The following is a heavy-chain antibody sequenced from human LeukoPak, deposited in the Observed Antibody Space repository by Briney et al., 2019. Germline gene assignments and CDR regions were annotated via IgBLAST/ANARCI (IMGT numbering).Heavy chain of an antibody. Sequence: QPGGSLRLSCAASGFTFSSYWMHWVRQAPGKGLVWVSRINSDGSSTSYADSVKGRFTISRDNAKNTLYLQMNSLRAEDTAVYYCLKGSYSTSLNGLTAYWGQGTLVTVSS. J-gene: IGHJ4*02. CDR3: LKGSYSTSLNGLTAY. D-gene: IGHD6-6*01. CDR2: INSDGSST. V-gene: IGHV3-74*01. CDR1: GFTFSSYW.